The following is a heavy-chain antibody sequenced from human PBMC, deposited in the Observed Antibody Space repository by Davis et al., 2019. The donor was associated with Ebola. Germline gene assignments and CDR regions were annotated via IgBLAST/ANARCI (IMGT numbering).Heavy chain of an antibody. CDR2: ISSNGGST. CDR1: GFTFSSYA. Sequence: GGSLRLSCSASGFTFSSYAMHWVRQAPGKGLEYVSAISSNGGSTYYADSVKGRFTISRDNAKNSLYLQMNSLRAEDTAVYYCASYDILTGYRFDPWGQGTLVTVSS. J-gene: IGHJ5*02. D-gene: IGHD3-9*01. CDR3: ASYDILTGYRFDP. V-gene: IGHV3-64*04.